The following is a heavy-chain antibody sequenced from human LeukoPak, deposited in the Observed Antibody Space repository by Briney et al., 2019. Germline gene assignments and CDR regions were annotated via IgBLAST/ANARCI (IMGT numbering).Heavy chain of an antibody. D-gene: IGHD6-25*01. CDR1: GGSIRSSNYY. J-gene: IGHJ4*02. Sequence: SETLSLTCTVSGGSIRSSNYYWGWIRQPPGKGLEWIGSIHQSGSAYYNPSLKSRVTISVDTSKNQFPLKLTSVTAADTAVYSCARLNRISGFFDYWGQGTLVTVSS. V-gene: IGHV4-39*01. CDR3: ARLNRISGFFDY. CDR2: IHQSGSA.